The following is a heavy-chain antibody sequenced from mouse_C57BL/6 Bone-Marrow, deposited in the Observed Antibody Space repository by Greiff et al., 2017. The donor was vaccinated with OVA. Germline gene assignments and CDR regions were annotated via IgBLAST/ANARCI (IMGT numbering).Heavy chain of an antibody. CDR1: GFTFSDYY. D-gene: IGHD2-3*01. CDR2: ISNGGGST. Sequence: EVMLVESGGGLVQPGGSLKLSCAASGFTFSDYYMYWVRQTPEKRLEWVAYISNGGGSTYYPDTVKGRFTISRDNAKNTLYLQMSRLKSEDTAMYYCERRGDGYYVGAMDYWGQGTSVTVSS. J-gene: IGHJ4*01. CDR3: ERRGDGYYVGAMDY. V-gene: IGHV5-12*01.